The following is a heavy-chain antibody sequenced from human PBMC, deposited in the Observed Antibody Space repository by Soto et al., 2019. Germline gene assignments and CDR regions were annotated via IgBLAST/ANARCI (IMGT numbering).Heavy chain of an antibody. Sequence: SETLSLTCSVSSASLSSSTYYWSWIRQPPGRGPEWIGSIYYSGNTYYKPSLKSRVSISIDTSRNQFSLKLTSVTAADTGVYYCASSSPFNYWGPGILVTVS. V-gene: IGHV4-39*01. CDR3: ASSSPFNY. CDR1: SASLSSSTYY. CDR2: IYYSGNT. D-gene: IGHD6-6*01. J-gene: IGHJ4*02.